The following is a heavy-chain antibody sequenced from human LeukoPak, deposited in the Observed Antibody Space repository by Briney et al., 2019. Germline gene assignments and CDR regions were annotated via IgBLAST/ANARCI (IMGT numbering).Heavy chain of an antibody. Sequence: GGSLRLSCAASGFTFRSYWMSWVRQAPGKGLEWVANINQGGSVQYYMDSVKGRFTISRDDAMNSLYVQMNSLRDEDTAVYYCARVEYSGWNLEYWGQGTLVTVSS. D-gene: IGHD5-12*01. CDR3: ARVEYSGWNLEY. J-gene: IGHJ4*02. V-gene: IGHV3-7*01. CDR1: GFTFRSYW. CDR2: INQGGSVQ.